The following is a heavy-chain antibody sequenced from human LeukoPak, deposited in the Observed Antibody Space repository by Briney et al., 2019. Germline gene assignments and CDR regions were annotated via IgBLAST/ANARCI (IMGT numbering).Heavy chain of an antibody. J-gene: IGHJ4*02. Sequence: GRSLRLSCAASGFTFSSYGMHWVRQAPGKGLEWVAVIWYDGSNKYYADSMKGRFTISRDNSKNTLYLQMNSLRAEDTAVYYCARENWAPDILTGYSVFPAYYFDYWGQGTLVTVSS. CDR3: ARENWAPDILTGYSVFPAYYFDY. D-gene: IGHD3-9*01. V-gene: IGHV3-33*01. CDR2: IWYDGSNK. CDR1: GFTFSSYG.